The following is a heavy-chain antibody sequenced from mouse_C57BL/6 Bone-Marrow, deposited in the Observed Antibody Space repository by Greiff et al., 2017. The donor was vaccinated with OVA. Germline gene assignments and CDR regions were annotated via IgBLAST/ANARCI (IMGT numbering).Heavy chain of an antibody. CDR2: INYDGSN. CDR3: GSPRVAY. J-gene: IGHJ3*01. Sequence: EVQLVESGPGLVKPSQSLSLTCSVTGYSFTSGYYRNWSRQWPGNKLECMGYINYDGSNNYNPSLKNQNSITRDTSKSQSFLELDSVTTEGTTTYYCGSPRVAYWGQGTLVTVSA. CDR1: GYSFTSGYY. V-gene: IGHV3-6*01.